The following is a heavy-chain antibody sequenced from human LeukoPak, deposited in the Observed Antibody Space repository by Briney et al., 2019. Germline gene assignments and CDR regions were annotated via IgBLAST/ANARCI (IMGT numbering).Heavy chain of an antibody. D-gene: IGHD6-19*01. CDR2: ISSSSSYI. CDR1: GFTFSSYR. CDR3: AESVDSSGWYVFDY. V-gene: IGHV3-21*01. J-gene: IGHJ4*02. Sequence: GGSMRHSCAASGFTFSSYRMNWVRQSPGKGLEWVSSISSSSSYIYYADSVKGRFTISRDNAKNSLYLQMNSLRAEDTAVYYCAESVDSSGWYVFDYWGQGTLVTVSS.